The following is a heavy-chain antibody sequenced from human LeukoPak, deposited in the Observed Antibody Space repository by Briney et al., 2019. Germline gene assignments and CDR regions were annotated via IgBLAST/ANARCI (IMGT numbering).Heavy chain of an antibody. J-gene: IGHJ2*01. Sequence: KTSETLSLTCTVSGGSISSYYWSWIRQPPGKGLEWIGYIYYSGSTNYNPSLKSRVTISVDTSKNQFSLKLSSVTAADTAVYYWARVIVVVTWEYFDLWGRGTLVTVSS. CDR2: IYYSGST. CDR1: GGSISSYY. CDR3: ARVIVVVTWEYFDL. V-gene: IGHV4-59*01. D-gene: IGHD2-21*02.